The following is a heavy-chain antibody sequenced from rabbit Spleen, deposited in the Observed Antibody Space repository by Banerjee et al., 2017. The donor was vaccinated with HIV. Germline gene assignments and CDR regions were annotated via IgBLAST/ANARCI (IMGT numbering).Heavy chain of an antibody. CDR3: ARGEAGGAGNWYIIRLDL. CDR2: INIVTGKS. J-gene: IGHJ3*01. D-gene: IGHD4-2*01. Sequence: QSLEESGGDLVKPGASLTLTCTASGVSLNDKDVMCWVRQAPGKGLEWIACINIVTGKSVYANWAEGRFIMSRTSSTTVTLQMTSLTAADTTTYFCARGEAGGAGNWYIIRLDLWGPGTLVTVS. V-gene: IGHV1S40*01. CDR1: GVSLNDKDV.